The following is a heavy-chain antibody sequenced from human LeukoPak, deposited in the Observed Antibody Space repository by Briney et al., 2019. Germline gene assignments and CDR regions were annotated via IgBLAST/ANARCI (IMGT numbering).Heavy chain of an antibody. CDR3: AREGGYNPYYYYYMDV. Sequence: ASVKVSCKASGYTFTSYYMHWVRQAPGQGREWMGIINPSGGSTSYAQKFQGRVTMTRDTSTSTDYMELSSLRSEDTAVYYCAREGGYNPYYYYYMDVWGKGTTVTVSS. D-gene: IGHD5-24*01. CDR2: INPSGGST. V-gene: IGHV1-46*01. CDR1: GYTFTSYY. J-gene: IGHJ6*03.